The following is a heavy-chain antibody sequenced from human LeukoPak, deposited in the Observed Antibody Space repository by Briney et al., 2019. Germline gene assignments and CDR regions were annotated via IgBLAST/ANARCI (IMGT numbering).Heavy chain of an antibody. CDR3: ARDRRTTVTTRGYYYYGMDV. Sequence: GGSLRLSCAASGFTVSSNYMSWVRQAPGKGLEWVSVIYSGGSTYYADSVKGRFTISSDNSKNTLYLQMNSLRAEDTAVYYCARDRRTTVTTRGYYYYGMDVWGQGTTVTVSS. D-gene: IGHD4-17*01. V-gene: IGHV3-53*01. CDR2: IYSGGST. J-gene: IGHJ6*02. CDR1: GFTVSSNY.